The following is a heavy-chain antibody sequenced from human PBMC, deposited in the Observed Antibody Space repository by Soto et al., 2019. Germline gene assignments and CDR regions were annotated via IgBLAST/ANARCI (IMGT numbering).Heavy chain of an antibody. CDR1: GGSISSGGYY. J-gene: IGHJ6*02. D-gene: IGHD3-16*01. CDR2: IYYSGST. V-gene: IGHV4-31*03. CDR3: AREGYPYDYVWRRRYGMDV. Sequence: SETLSLTCTVSGGSISSGGYYWSWIRQHPGKGLEWIGYIYYSGSTYYNPSLKSRVTISVDTSKNQFSLKLSSVTAADTAVYYCAREGYPYDYVWRRRYGMDVWGQGTTVTVSS.